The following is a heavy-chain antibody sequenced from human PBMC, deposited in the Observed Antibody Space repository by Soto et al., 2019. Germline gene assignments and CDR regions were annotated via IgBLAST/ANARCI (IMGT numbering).Heavy chain of an antibody. J-gene: IGHJ3*02. Sequence: SETLSLTCAIYDGSFSVYYWIWIRQSPGEGLEWIGEINHSGSTNYNPPLKSRVTMSVDASKNQFSLKLNSVTAADTAVYYCARDSTRRGACDIWGQGTTVTVSS. CDR1: DGSFSVYY. CDR3: ARDSTRRGACDI. D-gene: IGHD4-4*01. V-gene: IGHV4-34*01. CDR2: INHSGST.